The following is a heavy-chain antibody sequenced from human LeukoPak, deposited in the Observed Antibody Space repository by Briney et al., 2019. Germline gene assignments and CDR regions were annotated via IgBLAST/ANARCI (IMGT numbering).Heavy chain of an antibody. D-gene: IGHD3-22*01. Sequence: ASVKVSCKASGGTFSSYAISWVRQAPGQGLEWMGGIIPIFGTANYAQKFQGRVTITADESTSTAYMELSSLRSEDTAVYYCARSYYYDSSGYYSFDYWGQGTLVTVSS. V-gene: IGHV1-69*01. CDR2: IIPIFGTA. CDR3: ARSYYYDSSGYYSFDY. CDR1: GGTFSSYA. J-gene: IGHJ4*02.